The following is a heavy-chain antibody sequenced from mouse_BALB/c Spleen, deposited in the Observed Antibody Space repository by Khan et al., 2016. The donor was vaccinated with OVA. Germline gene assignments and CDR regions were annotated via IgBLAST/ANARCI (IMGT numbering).Heavy chain of an antibody. CDR2: ISYSGRT. CDR3: VRGRAY. D-gene: IGHD3-3*01. J-gene: IGHJ3*01. Sequence: EVQLQESGPGLVKPSQSLSLTCTVTGYSITSDYAWNWIRQFPGNKLEWMGYISYSGRTSYTPSLKSRISITRDPSKNQFFLQLNSVTTEDTATYYCVRGRAYWGQGTLVTVSA. V-gene: IGHV3-2*02. CDR1: GYSITSDYA.